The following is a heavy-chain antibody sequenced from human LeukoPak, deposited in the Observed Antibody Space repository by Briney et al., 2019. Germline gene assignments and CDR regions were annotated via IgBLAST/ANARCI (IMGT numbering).Heavy chain of an antibody. D-gene: IGHD6-19*01. J-gene: IGHJ5*02. Sequence: SVKVSCKASGGTFSSYAISWVRQAPGQGLEWMGGIIPIFGTANYAQKFQGRVTITADESTSTAYMELSSLRSEDTAVYYCARGPSGWYWFDPWGQGTLVTVSS. CDR2: IIPIFGTA. V-gene: IGHV1-69*13. CDR3: ARGPSGWYWFDP. CDR1: GGTFSSYA.